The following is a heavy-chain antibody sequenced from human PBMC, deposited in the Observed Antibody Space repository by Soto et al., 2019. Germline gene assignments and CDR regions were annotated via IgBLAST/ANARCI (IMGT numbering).Heavy chain of an antibody. D-gene: IGHD3-22*01. Sequence: QVQLVESGGGVVQPGRSLRLSCAASGFTFSSYGMHWVRQAPGKGLEWVAVIWYDGSNKYYADSVKGRFTISRDNSKNTLYLQMNSLRAEETAVYYCARDYDSSGYPRYYFDSWGQGTLVTVSS. CDR2: IWYDGSNK. CDR3: ARDYDSSGYPRYYFDS. V-gene: IGHV3-33*01. J-gene: IGHJ4*02. CDR1: GFTFSSYG.